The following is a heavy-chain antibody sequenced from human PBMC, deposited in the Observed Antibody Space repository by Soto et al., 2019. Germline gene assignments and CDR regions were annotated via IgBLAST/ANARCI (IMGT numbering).Heavy chain of an antibody. J-gene: IGHJ6*03. CDR1: GVTFSSFS. CDR2: ILSSGGSI. D-gene: IGHD6-6*01. CDR3: VRDSGEQLVRRVFYYYHRDV. Sequence: EVQLVESGGGLVKPGGSLRLSCAASGVTFSSFSFNWVRQAPGKGLEWVSFILSSGGSIYYADSVKGRFSISRDNAKNSLYLQMNSLNDEDTAVYYCVRDSGEQLVRRVFYYYHRDVWGKGTTVTVSS. V-gene: IGHV3-21*01.